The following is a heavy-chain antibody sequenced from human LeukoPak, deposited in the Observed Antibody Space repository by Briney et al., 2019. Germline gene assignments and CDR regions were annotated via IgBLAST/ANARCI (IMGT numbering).Heavy chain of an antibody. CDR3: ARDRYDSWSGYSTIPRLGV. Sequence: GGSLRLSCAASGFTFSSYGMHWVRQAPGKGLEWVAVIWYDGSNKYYADSVKGRFTISRDNSKNTLYLQMNSLRAEDTAVYYCARDRYDSWSGYSTIPRLGVWGQGTTVTVSS. V-gene: IGHV3-33*01. J-gene: IGHJ6*02. D-gene: IGHD3-3*01. CDR2: IWYDGSNK. CDR1: GFTFSSYG.